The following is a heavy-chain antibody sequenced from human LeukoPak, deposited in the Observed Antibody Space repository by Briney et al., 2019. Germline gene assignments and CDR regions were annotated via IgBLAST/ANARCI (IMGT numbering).Heavy chain of an antibody. CDR1: GYSFTSYW. CDR2: IYPGDSDT. Sequence: SGESLKISCKGSGYSFTSYWIGWVRQMPGKGLEWMGIIYPGDSDTRYRPSFQGQVTISADKSISTAYLQWSSLKASDTAMYYCACQYYYGSGSYYYFDYWGQGTLVTVSS. D-gene: IGHD3-10*01. J-gene: IGHJ4*02. CDR3: ACQYYYGSGSYYYFDY. V-gene: IGHV5-51*01.